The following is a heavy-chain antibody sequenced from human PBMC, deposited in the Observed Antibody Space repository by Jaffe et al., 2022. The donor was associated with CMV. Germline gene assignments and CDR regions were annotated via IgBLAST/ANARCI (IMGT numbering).Heavy chain of an antibody. CDR2: IKSKTDGGTT. CDR1: GFTFSNAW. Sequence: EVQLVESGGGLVKPGGSLRLSCAASGFTFSNAWMSWVRQAPGKGLEWVGRIKSKTDGGTTDYAAPVKGRFTISRDDSKNTLYLQMNSLKTEDTAVYYCTTLGDYDSSGYYYHYYYGMDVWGQGTTVTVSS. CDR3: TTLGDYDSSGYYYHYYYGMDV. J-gene: IGHJ6*02. D-gene: IGHD3-22*01. V-gene: IGHV3-15*01.